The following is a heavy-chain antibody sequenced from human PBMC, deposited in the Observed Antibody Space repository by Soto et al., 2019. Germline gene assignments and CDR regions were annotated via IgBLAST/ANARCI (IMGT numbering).Heavy chain of an antibody. CDR2: IKSKTDGGTT. CDR1: GFTFSNAW. Sequence: GGSLRLSCAASGFTFSNAWMNWVRQAPGKGLEWVGRIKSKTDGGTTDYAAPVKGRFTISRDDSKNTLYLQMNSLKTEDTAVYYCTTETILGSKASGMDFWGQGTTVNVSS. D-gene: IGHD3-10*02. V-gene: IGHV3-15*07. J-gene: IGHJ6*02. CDR3: TTETILGSKASGMDF.